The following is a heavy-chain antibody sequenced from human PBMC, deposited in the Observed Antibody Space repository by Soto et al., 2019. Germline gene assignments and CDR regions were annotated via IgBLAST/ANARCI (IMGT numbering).Heavy chain of an antibody. CDR2: ISWDGGST. CDR1: GFTFDDYT. V-gene: IGHV3-43*01. Sequence: EVQLVESGGDVVQPGGSLRLSCAASGFTFDDYTMHWVRQAPGKGLEWVSLISWDGGSTYYADSVKGRFTISRDNNKNALYLQMNSLITEDTALYSCAKGDYYDSSGYYFSGDYWGQGTLVTVSS. CDR3: AKGDYYDSSGYYFSGDY. J-gene: IGHJ4*02. D-gene: IGHD3-22*01.